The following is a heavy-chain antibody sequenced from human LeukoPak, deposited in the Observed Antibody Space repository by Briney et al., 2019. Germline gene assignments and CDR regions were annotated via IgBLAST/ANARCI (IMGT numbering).Heavy chain of an antibody. Sequence: GGSLRLSCAASGFTFDNNAMTWVRQAPGKGLQWVSRVSESGVRTDYEVSVKGRFTVSRGNSKNMVYLQMNNLRVEDTAVYYCVMRGGDYWGQGTLVTVSS. CDR1: GFTFDNNA. V-gene: IGHV3-23*01. CDR3: VMRGGDY. CDR2: VSESGVRT. J-gene: IGHJ4*02. D-gene: IGHD3-10*01.